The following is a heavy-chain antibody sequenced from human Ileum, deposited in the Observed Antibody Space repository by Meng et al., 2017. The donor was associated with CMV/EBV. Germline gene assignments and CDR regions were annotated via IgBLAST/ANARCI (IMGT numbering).Heavy chain of an antibody. CDR3: ARERARDYCSGPYFDY. CDR1: GGSISSGDYY. Sequence: SETLSLTCTVSGGSISSGDYYWSWIRQHPGKGLEWIGYIYYSGSTYCNPSLKSRLTISVDTSKNQFSLKLSSVTAADTAVYYCARERARDYCSGPYFDYWGQGTLVTVSS. D-gene: IGHD2/OR15-2a*01. V-gene: IGHV4-31*03. J-gene: IGHJ4*02. CDR2: IYYSGST.